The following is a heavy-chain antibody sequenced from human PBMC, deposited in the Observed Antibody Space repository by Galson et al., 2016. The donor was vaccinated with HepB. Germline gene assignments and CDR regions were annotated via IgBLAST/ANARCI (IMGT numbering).Heavy chain of an antibody. Sequence: SVKVPCKASGYTFTGYYMHWVRQAPGQGLEWMGWINPNSGGTNYAQKFQGRVTMTRDTSIGTAYMELSRLRSDDTAVYYCARDLYNNWFDPWGQGTLVTVSS. V-gene: IGHV1-2*02. D-gene: IGHD3-10*01. J-gene: IGHJ5*02. CDR3: ARDLYNNWFDP. CDR2: INPNSGGT. CDR1: GYTFTGYY.